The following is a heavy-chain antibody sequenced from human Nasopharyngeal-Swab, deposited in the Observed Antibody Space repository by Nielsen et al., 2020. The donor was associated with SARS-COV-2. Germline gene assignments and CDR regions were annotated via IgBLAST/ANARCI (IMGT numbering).Heavy chain of an antibody. V-gene: IGHV4-39*01. CDR3: AKQLAAAGPPGAFDI. J-gene: IGHJ3*02. CDR2: IYYSGST. Sequence: GQAPGKGLEWVGSIYYSGSTYYNPSLKSRVTISVDTSKNQFSLKLSSVTAADTAVYYCAKQLAAAGPPGAFDIWGQGTMVTVSS. D-gene: IGHD6-13*01.